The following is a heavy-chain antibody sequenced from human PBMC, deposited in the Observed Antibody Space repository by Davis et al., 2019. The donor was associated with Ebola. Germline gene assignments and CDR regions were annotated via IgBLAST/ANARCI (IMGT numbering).Heavy chain of an antibody. Sequence: GESLKISCAASGFTFSSYWMSWVRQAPGKGLEWVANIKQDGSEKYYVDSVKCRFTISRDNAKNSLYLQMNSLRAEDTAVYYCATDIYDAFDIWGQGTMVTVSS. CDR3: ATDIYDAFDI. CDR2: IKQDGSEK. CDR1: GFTFSSYW. V-gene: IGHV3-7*01. D-gene: IGHD5-24*01. J-gene: IGHJ3*02.